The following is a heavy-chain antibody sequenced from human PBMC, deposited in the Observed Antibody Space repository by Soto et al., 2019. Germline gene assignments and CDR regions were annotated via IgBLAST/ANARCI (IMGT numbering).Heavy chain of an antibody. Sequence: EVQLVESGGGLVQPGGSLRLSCAASGFTFSSYSMNWVRQAPGKGLEWVSYISGGSSTIYYADSVKGRFTISRDNARNSRYLQMNSLRSEDTAVYYCVCVSSSTPLCIWGEGTMVTVSS. V-gene: IGHV3-48*01. CDR3: VCVSSSTPLCI. D-gene: IGHD6-6*01. J-gene: IGHJ3*02. CDR2: ISGGSSTI. CDR1: GFTFSSYS.